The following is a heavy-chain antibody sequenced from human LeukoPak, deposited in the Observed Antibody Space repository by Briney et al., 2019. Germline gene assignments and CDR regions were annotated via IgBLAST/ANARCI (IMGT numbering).Heavy chain of an antibody. D-gene: IGHD2-15*01. Sequence: SETLSLTCTVSGGSISSSSYYWGWIRQPPGKVLERIGSIYYSGRTYYNPSLKSRVTISVDTSKNQFSLKLSSVTAADTAVYYCARVVAATLFDYWGQGTLVTVSS. CDR3: ARVVAATLFDY. CDR2: IYYSGRT. CDR1: GGSISSSSYY. J-gene: IGHJ4*02. V-gene: IGHV4-39*01.